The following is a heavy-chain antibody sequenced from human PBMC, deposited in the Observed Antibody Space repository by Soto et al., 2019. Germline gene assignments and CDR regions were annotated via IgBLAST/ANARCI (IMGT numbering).Heavy chain of an antibody. V-gene: IGHV1-69*06. CDR2: IIPIFGTA. CDR1: GGTFSSYA. Sequence: ASVKVSCKASGGTFSSYAISWVRQAPGQGLEWMGGIIPIFGTANYAQKFQGRVTITADKSTSTAYMELSSLRSEDTAVYYCARGGAEYYDSSGYYLAGMDVWGQGTTVTVSS. CDR3: ARGGAEYYDSSGYYLAGMDV. D-gene: IGHD3-22*01. J-gene: IGHJ6*02.